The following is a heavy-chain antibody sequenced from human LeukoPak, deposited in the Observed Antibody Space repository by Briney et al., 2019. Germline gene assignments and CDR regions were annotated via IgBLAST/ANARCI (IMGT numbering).Heavy chain of an antibody. J-gene: IGHJ4*02. CDR3: AKHYDSSGYYYGY. V-gene: IGHV3-30*02. Sequence: PGGSLRLSCAASGFTFSSYGMHWVRQAPGKGLEWVAFIRYDGSNKYYADSVKGRFTISRDNSKNTLYLQMNSLRAEDTAVYYCAKHYDSSGYYYGYWGQGTLVTVSS. D-gene: IGHD3-22*01. CDR2: IRYDGSNK. CDR1: GFTFSSYG.